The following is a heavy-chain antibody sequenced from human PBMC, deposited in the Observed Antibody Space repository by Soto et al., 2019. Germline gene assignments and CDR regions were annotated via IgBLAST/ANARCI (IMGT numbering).Heavy chain of an antibody. CDR2: IYYSGST. CDR1: GGSLSSSSYY. Sequence: SETLSLTCTVSGGSLSSSSYYWGWIRQPPGKGLEWIGSIYYSGSTYYNPSLKSRVTISVDTSKNQFSLKLSSVTAADTAVYYCARQRIMITFGGVIVSWGQGTMVT. V-gene: IGHV4-39*01. J-gene: IGHJ3*01. D-gene: IGHD3-16*02. CDR3: ARQRIMITFGGVIVS.